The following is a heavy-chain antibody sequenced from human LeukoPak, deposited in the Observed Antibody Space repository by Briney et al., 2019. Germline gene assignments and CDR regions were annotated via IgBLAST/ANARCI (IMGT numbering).Heavy chain of an antibody. D-gene: IGHD2-2*01. Sequence: GGSLRLSCAASGFTFSNAWMSWVRQAPGKGLEWVGRIKSKTDGGTTDYAAPVKGRFTISRDDSKNTLYLQMNSLKTEDTAVYYCTSQLSVYCSSTSCLHFDYWGQGTLVTVSS. CDR1: GFTFSNAW. J-gene: IGHJ4*02. CDR3: TSQLSVYCSSTSCLHFDY. CDR2: IKSKTDGGTT. V-gene: IGHV3-15*01.